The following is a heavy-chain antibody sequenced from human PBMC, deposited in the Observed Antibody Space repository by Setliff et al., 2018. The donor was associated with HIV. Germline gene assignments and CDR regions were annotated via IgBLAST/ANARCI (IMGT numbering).Heavy chain of an antibody. CDR1: GGSVSSSSYY. Sequence: PSETLSLTCSVSGGSVSSSSYYWTWIRQPAGKGLEWIGHLHSSGDAYYGPSLKSRFSMSLDTSKNQFSLRLNSVTAASTAVYYCAGERPSMSLDAWGPGTLVTVSS. V-gene: IGHV4-61*09. CDR2: LHSSGDA. CDR3: AGERPSMSLDA. J-gene: IGHJ1*01. D-gene: IGHD3-10*02.